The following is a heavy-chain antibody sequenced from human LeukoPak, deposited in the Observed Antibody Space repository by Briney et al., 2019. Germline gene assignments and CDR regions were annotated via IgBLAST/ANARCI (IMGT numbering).Heavy chain of an antibody. CDR2: IYYSGST. V-gene: IGHV4-59*08. D-gene: IGHD3-22*01. CDR3: ARSLRSDYYYDSSGGDAFDI. Sequence: SETLSLTCTVSGGSISSYYWSWIRQPPGKGLEWIGYIYYSGSTNYNPSLKSRVTISVDTSKNQFSLKLSSVTAADTAVYYCARSLRSDYYYDSSGGDAFDIWGQGTMVTVS. J-gene: IGHJ3*02. CDR1: GGSISSYY.